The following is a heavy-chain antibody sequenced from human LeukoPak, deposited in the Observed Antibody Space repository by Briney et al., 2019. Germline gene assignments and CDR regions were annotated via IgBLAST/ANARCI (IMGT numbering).Heavy chain of an antibody. CDR1: GGTFNNHA. V-gene: IGHV1-69*05. Sequence: SVKVSCKPSGGTFNNHAISWVRQAPGQGLEWMGGIIPIFGTADYAQKVQGRVAITTDESTSTAYMELSSLRSEDTAVYYCASRELESGWHYHYYMDVWGKGTTVTVSS. CDR3: ASRELESGWHYHYYMDV. CDR2: IIPIFGTA. D-gene: IGHD1-1*01. J-gene: IGHJ6*03.